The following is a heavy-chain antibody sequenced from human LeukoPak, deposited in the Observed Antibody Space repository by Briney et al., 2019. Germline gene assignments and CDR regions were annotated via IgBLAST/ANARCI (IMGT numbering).Heavy chain of an antibody. V-gene: IGHV3-15*01. CDR1: GFTLSSAW. J-gene: IGHJ4*02. CDR2: IKNKADGGTT. Sequence: GGSLRLSCAASGFTLSSAWMNWVRQAPGKGLEWVGRIKNKADGGTTDYAAPVKGRFTISRDDSKNTLYLQMNSLRTEDTAVYYCTTITVKLVHPDYWGQGTLVTVSS. D-gene: IGHD3-22*01. CDR3: TTITVKLVHPDY.